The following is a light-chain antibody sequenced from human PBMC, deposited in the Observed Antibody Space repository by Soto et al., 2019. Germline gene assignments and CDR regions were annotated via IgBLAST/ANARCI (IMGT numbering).Light chain of an antibody. CDR2: GAS. J-gene: IGKJ1*01. Sequence: EIVLTQSPGTLSLSPGERATLSCRASQSIRSSYLAWYQQKPGQAPRLLIYGASSRATGIPDRFSGSGSGTDFTLTISRLEPEDFAVYYCHHLVAHWTFGRGTKVEIK. CDR1: QSIRSSY. V-gene: IGKV3-20*01. CDR3: HHLVAHWT.